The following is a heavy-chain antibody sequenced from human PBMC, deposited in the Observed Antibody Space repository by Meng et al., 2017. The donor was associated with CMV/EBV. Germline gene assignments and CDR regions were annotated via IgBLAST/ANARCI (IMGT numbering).Heavy chain of an antibody. V-gene: IGHV2-5*02. CDR1: WFSPSTSGVG. J-gene: IGHJ4*02. CDR3: AHRGSYGYHGY. Sequence: HNTFEESGPTLVKPTQTLRLPCTFSWFSPSTSGVGVGWIRQPPGKALEWLALIYWDDDKRYSPSLKSRLTITKDTSKNQVVLTMTNMDPVDTATYYCAHRGSYGYHGYWGQGTLVTVSS. CDR2: IYWDDDK. D-gene: IGHD5-18*01.